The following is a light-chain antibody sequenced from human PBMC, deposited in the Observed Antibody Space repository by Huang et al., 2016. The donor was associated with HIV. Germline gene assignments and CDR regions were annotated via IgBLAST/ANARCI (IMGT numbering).Light chain of an antibody. CDR3: QQRIKWPLT. Sequence: EVVLTQSPVTLSLSPGERATLSCRASPSVGTYLAWYQQKAGQTPRLLIYDVSKRAAGIPARFSGSGSGTDFTLTISSLEPEDFVVYYCQQRIKWPLTFGGGTSVEMK. V-gene: IGKV3-11*01. J-gene: IGKJ4*01. CDR1: PSVGTY. CDR2: DVS.